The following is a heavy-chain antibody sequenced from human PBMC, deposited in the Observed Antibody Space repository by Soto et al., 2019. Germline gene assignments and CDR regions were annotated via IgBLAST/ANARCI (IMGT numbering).Heavy chain of an antibody. CDR3: ARDRRVYAKNHYYYYGMDV. Sequence: GGSLRLSCAASGFTFSSYAMHWVRQAPGKGLEWVAVISYDGSNKYYADSVKGRFTISRDNSKNTLYLQMNRLRAEDTAVYYCARDRRVYAKNHYYYYGMDVWGQGTTVTVSS. D-gene: IGHD2-8*01. CDR2: ISYDGSNK. J-gene: IGHJ6*02. CDR1: GFTFSSYA. V-gene: IGHV3-30-3*01.